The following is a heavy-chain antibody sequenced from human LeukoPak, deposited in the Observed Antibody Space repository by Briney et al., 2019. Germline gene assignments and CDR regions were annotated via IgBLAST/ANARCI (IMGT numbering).Heavy chain of an antibody. J-gene: IGHJ3*02. V-gene: IGHV4-34*01. CDR3: ARQTGDAFDI. CDR2: INHSGST. Sequence: KSSETLSLTCAVYGGSFSGYYWSWIRQPPGKGLEWIGEINHSGSTNYNPSLKSRVTISVDTSKNQFSLKLSSVTAADTAVYYCARQTGDAFDIWGQGTMVTVSS. CDR1: GGSFSGYY.